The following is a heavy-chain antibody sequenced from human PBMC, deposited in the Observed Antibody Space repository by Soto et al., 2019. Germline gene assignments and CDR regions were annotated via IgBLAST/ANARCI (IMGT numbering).Heavy chain of an antibody. V-gene: IGHV3-23*01. CDR1: GFPFSSYA. D-gene: IGHD2-2*01. CDR3: ARDRIVVIPAAPTWFDP. J-gene: IGHJ5*02. Sequence: PGGSLRLSCAASGFPFSSYAMTWVRQAPGKGLEWVSSISGSGSSTYSADSVKGRFTVSRDNSKNTQYLQMNSLRPDDTAVYYCARDRIVVIPAAPTWFDPWGQGTLVTVSS. CDR2: ISGSGSST.